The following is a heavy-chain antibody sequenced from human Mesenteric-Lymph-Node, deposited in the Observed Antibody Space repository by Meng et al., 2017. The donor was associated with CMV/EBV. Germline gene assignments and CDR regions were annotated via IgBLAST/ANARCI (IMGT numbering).Heavy chain of an antibody. CDR1: GGSFSGYY. CDR3: ARGSDIPVNNY. J-gene: IGHJ4*02. Sequence: QVQLQQWGAGLLKPSENLSLTCAVYGGSFSGYYWSWIRQPPGNGLEWIGEINHSGVPNYNPSLKSRVTISLDRSKNQFSLKLSSVTAEDTAVYYCARGSDIPVNNYWGQGTLVTVSS. D-gene: IGHD2-15*01. V-gene: IGHV4-34*01. CDR2: INHSGVP.